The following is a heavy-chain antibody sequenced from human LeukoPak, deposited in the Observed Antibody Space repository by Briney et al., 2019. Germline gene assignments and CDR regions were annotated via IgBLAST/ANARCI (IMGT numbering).Heavy chain of an antibody. J-gene: IGHJ4*02. V-gene: IGHV3-7*03. CDR2: IKLDGSEK. D-gene: IGHD5-18*01. CDR3: VGVRYNYGLSAY. CDR1: GFTFGKYW. Sequence: GGSLRLSCVASGFTFGKYWMSWVRQAPGKGLEWVANIKLDGSEKNYVDSVKGRFTISRDNTKNSLYLQMNNLRADDTAIYFCVGVRYNYGLSAYWGQGTLVIVSS.